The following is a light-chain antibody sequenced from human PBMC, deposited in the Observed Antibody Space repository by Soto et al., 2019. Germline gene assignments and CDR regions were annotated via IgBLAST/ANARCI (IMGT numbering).Light chain of an antibody. Sequence: QSVLTQPPSVSGAPGQRVTISCTGSSSNIGAGYAVHWYQQLPGTAPKLLIFGNSNRPSGVPDRFSGSKSGTSASLAITGLQAEDEADYYCQSYDTSLSGSLFGGGTKVTVL. V-gene: IGLV1-40*01. CDR3: QSYDTSLSGSL. CDR1: SSNIGAGYA. CDR2: GNS. J-gene: IGLJ2*01.